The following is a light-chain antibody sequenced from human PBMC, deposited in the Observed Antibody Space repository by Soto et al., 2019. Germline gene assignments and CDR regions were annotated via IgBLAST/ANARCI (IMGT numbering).Light chain of an antibody. Sequence: DIQVTQSPSSVSASVGDRVTITCRASQDINNWLAWYQQKPGKAPKLLTYTTSNLQSGVPSRLSGSGSGTDFTLTINSLQPEDFSTYYCQQTNSFPLTFGGGTKVEIK. J-gene: IGKJ4*01. V-gene: IGKV1D-12*01. CDR2: TTS. CDR1: QDINNW. CDR3: QQTNSFPLT.